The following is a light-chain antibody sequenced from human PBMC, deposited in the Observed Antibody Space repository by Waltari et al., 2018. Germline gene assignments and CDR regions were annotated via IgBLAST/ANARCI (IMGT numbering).Light chain of an antibody. J-gene: IGLJ3*02. CDR3: QSYDTSLSVV. CDR1: GPNIGASYD. V-gene: IGLV1-40*01. CDR2: GST. Sequence: QSVLTHPPSVSGAPGQRVTIPCTGTGPNIGASYDFHWYQQLPRAPPKRLIYGSTSRPLGVPARFFGSTSGTSASLAITGLQAEDEADYYCQSYDTSLSVVFGGGTKLTVL.